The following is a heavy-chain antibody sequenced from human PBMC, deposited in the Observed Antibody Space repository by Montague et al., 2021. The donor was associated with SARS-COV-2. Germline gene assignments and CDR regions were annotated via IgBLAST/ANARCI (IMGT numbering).Heavy chain of an antibody. J-gene: IGHJ4*02. V-gene: IGHV4-39*07. Sequence: SETLSLTCTVSGASIRSNTFFWAWIRQSPGKGLEWIGSVYHSGRSYFNPSLKSRVTISVDTSKSQFSLRVTSVTAADTAVYFCAGDQRQFDSHGPRIDYWGQGALVTVAS. CDR3: AGDQRQFDSHGPRIDY. CDR1: GASIRSNTFF. CDR2: VYHSGRS. D-gene: IGHD3-10*01.